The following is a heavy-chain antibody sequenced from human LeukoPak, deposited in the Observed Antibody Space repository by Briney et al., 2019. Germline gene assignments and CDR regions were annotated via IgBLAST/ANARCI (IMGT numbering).Heavy chain of an antibody. Sequence: ASVKVSCKASGYTFTAYYLHWVRQAPGQGLEWMGWLNPYSGVTNYAQNFQGRVTMTRDTSINTAYMELSRLRSDDTAVYYCVRSSYDSSLRFDDYWGQGTLVTVSS. CDR1: GYTFTAYY. V-gene: IGHV1-2*02. CDR2: LNPYSGVT. CDR3: VRSSYDSSLRFDDY. D-gene: IGHD3-22*01. J-gene: IGHJ4*02.